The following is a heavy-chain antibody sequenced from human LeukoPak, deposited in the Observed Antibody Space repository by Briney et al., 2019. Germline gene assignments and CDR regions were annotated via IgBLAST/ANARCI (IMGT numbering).Heavy chain of an antibody. Sequence: PGGSLRLSCAASGFTFSSYAMSWVRQAPGRGLQWVSAISGSGGSTYYADSVKGRFTISRDNSKNTLYLQMNSLRAEDTAVYYCAKEMKWLHDAFDIWGQGTMVTVSS. CDR2: ISGSGGST. D-gene: IGHD3-22*01. CDR1: GFTFSSYA. CDR3: AKEMKWLHDAFDI. V-gene: IGHV3-23*01. J-gene: IGHJ3*02.